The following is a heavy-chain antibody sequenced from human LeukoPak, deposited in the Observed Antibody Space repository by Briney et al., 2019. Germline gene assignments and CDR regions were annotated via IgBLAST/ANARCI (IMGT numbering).Heavy chain of an antibody. V-gene: IGHV3-53*01. J-gene: IGHJ4*02. CDR3: AAGPDQYYFDY. CDR2: IYSGGST. CDR1: GFTVSSNY. Sequence: GGSLRLSCAASGFTVSSNYMSWVRQAPGKGLEWVSVIYSGGSTYYADSVKGRFTISRDNSKNMLYLQMYSLRAEDTAVYYCAAGPDQYYFDYWGQGTLVTVSS.